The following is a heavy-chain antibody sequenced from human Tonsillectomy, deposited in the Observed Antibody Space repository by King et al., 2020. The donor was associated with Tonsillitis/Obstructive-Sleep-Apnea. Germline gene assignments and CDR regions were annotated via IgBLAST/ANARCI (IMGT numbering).Heavy chain of an antibody. J-gene: IGHJ6*03. Sequence: VQLVESGGGLVQPGGSLRLSCAASGFTFSSYAMSWVRQAPGKGLEWVSTISGSGGSTYYADSVKGRFTISRDNSKNTLYLQMNSLSAEDTAVDYCAKGSVVAATAYYDDYYRDVWGKGTTVTVSS. V-gene: IGHV3-23*04. D-gene: IGHD2-15*01. CDR2: ISGSGGST. CDR3: AKGSVVAATAYYDDYYRDV. CDR1: GFTFSSYA.